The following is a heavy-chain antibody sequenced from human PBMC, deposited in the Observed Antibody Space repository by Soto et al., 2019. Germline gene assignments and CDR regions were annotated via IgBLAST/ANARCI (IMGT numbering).Heavy chain of an antibody. J-gene: IGHJ4*02. Sequence: QVQLVQSGAEVKKPGASVKVSCKASGYTFSSYDINWVRQATGQGLEWMGWLNPNSGDTGYAQKFQGRVTLTRNTSINPAYIELSSLTPDDTAVYYCATSGGGWYLYWGQGTLVTVSS. CDR3: ATSGGGWYLY. CDR2: LNPNSGDT. V-gene: IGHV1-8*01. D-gene: IGHD6-19*01. CDR1: GYTFSSYD.